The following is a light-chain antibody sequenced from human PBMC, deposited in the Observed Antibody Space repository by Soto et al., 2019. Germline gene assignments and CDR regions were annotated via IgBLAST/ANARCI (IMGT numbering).Light chain of an antibody. CDR3: AAWDDSLKVV. J-gene: IGLJ2*01. V-gene: IGLV1-44*01. CDR1: NSNIGSNT. CDR2: RNN. Sequence: QSVLTQPPSASGTPGQRVTISCSGSNSNIGSNTVNWYQQLPGTAPKLLIYRNNHRPSGVPDRFSGSKSGTSASLAISGLQSEDEADYYCAAWDDSLKVVFGGGTKLTVL.